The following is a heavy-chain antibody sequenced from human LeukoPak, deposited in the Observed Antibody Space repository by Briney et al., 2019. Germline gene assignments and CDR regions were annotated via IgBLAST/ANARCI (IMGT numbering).Heavy chain of an antibody. CDR3: ARGQARARFLEWLSTDY. CDR2: INPNSGGT. J-gene: IGHJ4*02. D-gene: IGHD3-3*01. CDR1: GYTFTSYD. V-gene: IGHV1-2*02. Sequence: ASVKVSCKASGYTFTSYDINWVRQAPGQGLEWMGWINPNSGGTNYAQKFQGRVTMTRDTSISTAYMELSRLRSDDTAVYYCARGQARARFLEWLSTDYWGQGTLVTVSS.